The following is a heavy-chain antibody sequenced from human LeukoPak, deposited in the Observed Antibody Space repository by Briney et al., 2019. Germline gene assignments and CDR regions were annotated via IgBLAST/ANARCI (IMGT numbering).Heavy chain of an antibody. CDR3: ARQPAGNYYGVDY. CDR1: GFTFSNYG. Sequence: PGRSLRLSCAASGFTFSNYGMNWVRQAPGKGLEWISYIGTTGITIYYADSVKGRFTISRDNAKNSLFLQMNSLRAEDTAVYYCARQPAGNYYGVDYWGQGTLVTVSS. CDR2: IGTTGITI. D-gene: IGHD1-26*01. J-gene: IGHJ4*02. V-gene: IGHV3-48*03.